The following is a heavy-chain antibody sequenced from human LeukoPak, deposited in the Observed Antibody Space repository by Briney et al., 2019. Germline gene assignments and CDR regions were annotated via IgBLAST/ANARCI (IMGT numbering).Heavy chain of an antibody. CDR1: GFTFSSFS. J-gene: IGHJ3*02. CDR2: IKQDGSEK. CDR3: ARARFNAHDI. Sequence: LSGGSLRLSCAASGFTFSSFSMHWVRQAPGKGLEWVANIKQDGSEKYYVDSVKGRFTISRDNAKNSLFLQMNSLGAEDTAVYYCARARFNAHDIWGQGTLVTVSS. V-gene: IGHV3-7*05.